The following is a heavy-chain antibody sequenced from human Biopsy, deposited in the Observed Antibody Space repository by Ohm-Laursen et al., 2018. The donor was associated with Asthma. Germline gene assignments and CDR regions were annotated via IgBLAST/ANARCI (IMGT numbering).Heavy chain of an antibody. CDR1: GGTFNTYV. J-gene: IGHJ4*02. D-gene: IGHD2-2*01. CDR2: INSVFGTT. V-gene: IGHV1-69*13. CDR3: ARKAGSCISRTCYSLDF. Sequence: SVKVSCKSLGGTFNTYVIGRVRQAPGQGLERMGGINSVFGTTTYPQKFQDRVTITADDSTSTVYMELSSLRSEDTAVYYCARKAGSCISRTCYSLDFWGQGTLVTVSS.